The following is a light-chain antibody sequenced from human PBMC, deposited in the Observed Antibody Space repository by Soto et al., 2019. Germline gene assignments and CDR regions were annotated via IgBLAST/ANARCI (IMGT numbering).Light chain of an antibody. CDR3: QKYNSYPRK. CDR2: DAS. V-gene: IGKV1-9*01. J-gene: IGKJ1*01. CDR1: QDIRNY. Sequence: IQLTQSPSSLSASVGYRVTVTCRASQDIRNYLAWYQQKPGKAPKLLICDASTLYSGVPSRFSGSGSGTEFTLTISSLQPDDFATYYCQKYNSYPRKFGQGTKVDIK.